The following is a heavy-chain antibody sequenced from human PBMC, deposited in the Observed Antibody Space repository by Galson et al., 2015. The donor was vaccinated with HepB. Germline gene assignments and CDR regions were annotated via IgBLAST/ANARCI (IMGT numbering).Heavy chain of an antibody. V-gene: IGHV4-39*07. J-gene: IGHJ4*02. CDR3: AREQYGYFDY. CDR2: VYFSGFT. Sequence: ETLSLTCTVSGVSIYGSDLYWAWIRQSPGKGPEWLGSVYFSGFTYHNPSLKSRVTISVDTSTNRFSLRVNSVTAADSAIYYCAREQYGYFDYWGQGTLATVSS. CDR1: GVSIYGSDLY. D-gene: IGHD4-17*01.